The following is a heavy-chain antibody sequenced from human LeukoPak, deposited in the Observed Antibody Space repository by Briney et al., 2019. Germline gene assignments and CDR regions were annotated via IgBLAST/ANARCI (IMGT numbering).Heavy chain of an antibody. V-gene: IGHV3-23*01. Sequence: GGSPRLSCAGSGFTFSNYAMTWVRQAPGKGLEWVSSISGNSDRTYYADSVKGRFTISRDNSKNTVTLQMNSLRAEDTAVYSCAKGHGDYVPAEYLQHWGQGTLVTVSS. D-gene: IGHD4-17*01. J-gene: IGHJ1*01. CDR2: ISGNSDRT. CDR1: GFTFSNYA. CDR3: AKGHGDYVPAEYLQH.